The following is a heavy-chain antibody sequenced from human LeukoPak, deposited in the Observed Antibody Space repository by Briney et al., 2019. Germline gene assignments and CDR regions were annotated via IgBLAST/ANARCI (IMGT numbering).Heavy chain of an antibody. J-gene: IGHJ5*02. CDR3: ARPRPDCSSTSCSHNWFGP. CDR1: GGSISSSSYY. Sequence: SETLSLTCTVSGGSISSSSYYWAWIRQPPGKGLEWIGSIYYSGSTYYNPSLKSRVTISVDTSKNQFSLKVSSVTAADTAVYYCARPRPDCSSTSCSHNWFGPWGQGTLVTVSS. V-gene: IGHV4-39*01. D-gene: IGHD2-2*01. CDR2: IYYSGST.